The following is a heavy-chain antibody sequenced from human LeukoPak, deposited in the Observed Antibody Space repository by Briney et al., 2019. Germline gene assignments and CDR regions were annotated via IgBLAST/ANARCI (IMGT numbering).Heavy chain of an antibody. CDR2: ISSSSSTI. Sequence: GGSLRLSCAASGFTFSSYSMNWVRQAPGKGLEWVSYISSSSSTIYYADSVKGRFTISRDNSKNTLYLQMNSLRAEDTAVYYYARDLRMATSYFDYWGQGTLVTVSS. D-gene: IGHD5-24*01. J-gene: IGHJ4*02. CDR3: ARDLRMATSYFDY. V-gene: IGHV3-48*01. CDR1: GFTFSSYS.